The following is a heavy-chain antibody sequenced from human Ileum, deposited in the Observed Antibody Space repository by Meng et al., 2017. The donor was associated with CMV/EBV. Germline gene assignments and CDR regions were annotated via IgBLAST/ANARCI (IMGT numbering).Heavy chain of an antibody. CDR2: RYYTGTT. D-gene: IGHD4-17*01. J-gene: IGHJ4*02. Sequence: QVQLQESGPRLVKPSQTLSLTCTGSGDSISSSTFYWGWIRQPPGKGLEWIGNRYYTGTTYYNPSLKSRATMSVDASKNQFSLKQSSMTAADTAVYYCARGRHAYGDYDTFDLWGQGTLVTVSS. CDR3: ARGRHAYGDYDTFDL. V-gene: IGHV4-39*07. CDR1: GDSISSSTFY.